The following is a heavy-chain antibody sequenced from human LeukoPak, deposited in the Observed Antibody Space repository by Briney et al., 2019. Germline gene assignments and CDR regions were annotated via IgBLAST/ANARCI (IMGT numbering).Heavy chain of an antibody. CDR1: GYTFTSYY. D-gene: IGHD3-10*01. CDR3: ARGGLTMVRGALYGMDV. CDR2: INPSGGST. V-gene: IGHV1-46*01. Sequence: GASVKVSCKASGYTFTSYYMHWVRQAPGQGLEWMGIINPSGGSTSYAQKFQGRVTMTRDTSTSTVYMELSSLRSEDTAVYYCARGGLTMVRGALYGMDVWGQGTTVTVSS. J-gene: IGHJ6*02.